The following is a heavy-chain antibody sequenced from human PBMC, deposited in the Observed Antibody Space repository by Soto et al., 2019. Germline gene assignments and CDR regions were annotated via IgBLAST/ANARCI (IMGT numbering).Heavy chain of an antibody. D-gene: IGHD3-10*01. CDR2: IIPIFGTA. CDR3: ARAGSYYGSGSPPYGMDV. J-gene: IGHJ6*02. V-gene: IGHV1-69*13. CDR1: GGTFSSYA. Sequence: SVKVSCKASGGTFSSYAISWVRQAPGQGLEWMGGIIPIFGTANYAQKFQGRVTITADESTSTAYMELSSLRSEDTAVYYCARAGSYYGSGSPPYGMDVWGQGTTVTVSS.